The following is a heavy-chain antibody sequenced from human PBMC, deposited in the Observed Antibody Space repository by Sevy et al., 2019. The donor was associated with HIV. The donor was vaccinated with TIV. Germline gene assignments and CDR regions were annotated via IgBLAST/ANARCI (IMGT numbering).Heavy chain of an antibody. V-gene: IGHV6-1*01. CDR3: AKYSSSSRVDYYYYGMDV. CDR1: GDSVSSNSAA. D-gene: IGHD6-6*01. Sequence: SQTLSLTCAISGDSVSSNSAAWNWIRQSPSRGLEWLGRTYYRSKWYNDYTVSVKSRITINPDTSKNQFSLQLISVTPEDTAVYYCAKYSSSSRVDYYYYGMDVWGQGTTVTVSS. J-gene: IGHJ6*02. CDR2: TYYRSKWYN.